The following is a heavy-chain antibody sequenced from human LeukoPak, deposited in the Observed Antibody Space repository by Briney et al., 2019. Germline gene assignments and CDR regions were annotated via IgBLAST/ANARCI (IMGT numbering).Heavy chain of an antibody. CDR3: ARAPGGLNAMDV. J-gene: IGHJ6*02. CDR1: GFTFRYSW. CDR2: MGSDGSTT. D-gene: IGHD1-1*01. Sequence: SGGSLRLSCAASGFTFRYSWIHWVRQVPGKGLVWVARMGSDGSTTNYADSVKSRFAMSSDNAKNTVYLHMNSLRVDDTAIYYCARAPGGLNAMDVWGQGTTVTVSS. V-gene: IGHV3-74*01.